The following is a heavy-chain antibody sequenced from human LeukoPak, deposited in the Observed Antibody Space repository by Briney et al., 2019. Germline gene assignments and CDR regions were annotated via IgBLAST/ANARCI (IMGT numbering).Heavy chain of an antibody. Sequence: GGSLRLSCAASGFTFSSYWMTWVRQAPGKGLEWVAVISYDGSNKYYADSVKGRFTISRDNAKNSLYLQMNSLRAEDTAVYYCARLRVYYFDYWGQGTLVTVSS. CDR1: GFTFSSYW. J-gene: IGHJ4*02. V-gene: IGHV3-30-3*01. CDR3: ARLRVYYFDY. CDR2: ISYDGSNK.